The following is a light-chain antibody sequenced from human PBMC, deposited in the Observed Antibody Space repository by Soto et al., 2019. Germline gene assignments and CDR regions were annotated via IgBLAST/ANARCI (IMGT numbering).Light chain of an antibody. CDR2: EVN. CDR3: SSYTSINTRV. J-gene: IGLJ3*02. Sequence: QSALTQPASVSGSPGQSITISCTGTSSDIGGYNYVSWYQQYPGKAPKLMIYEVNNRPSGVSDRFSGSKSGNTASLTISGLQAEDEADYYCSSYTSINTRVFGGGTKLTVL. CDR1: SSDIGGYNY. V-gene: IGLV2-14*01.